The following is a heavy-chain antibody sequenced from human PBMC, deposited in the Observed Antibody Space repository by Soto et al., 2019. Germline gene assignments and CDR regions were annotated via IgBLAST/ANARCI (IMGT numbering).Heavy chain of an antibody. CDR3: AKSAVIYSSSPSTEHLNYFDY. Sequence: QVQLVESGGGVVQPGRSLRLSCATSGFTFSSYGMHWVRQAPGKGLEWVAVISYDGSNKYYADSVKGRFTISRDNSKNTLYLQMNSLRAEDTAVYYCAKSAVIYSSSPSTEHLNYFDYWGQGTLVTVSS. D-gene: IGHD6-6*01. CDR1: GFTFSSYG. V-gene: IGHV3-30*18. CDR2: ISYDGSNK. J-gene: IGHJ4*02.